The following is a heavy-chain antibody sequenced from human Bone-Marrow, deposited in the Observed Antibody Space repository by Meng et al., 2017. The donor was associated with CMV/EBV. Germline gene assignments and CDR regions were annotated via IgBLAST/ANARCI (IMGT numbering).Heavy chain of an antibody. V-gene: IGHV3-66*02. CDR2: IYTGGTT. Sequence: GESLKISCLVSGFIDNNYYMTWVRQAPGKGLEWVSVIYTGGTTYYADSVKGRFTISRDNSKNTLYLQMNSLRAEDTAVYYCAIEVELIEGRDYWGQGTLVTVCS. J-gene: IGHJ4*02. D-gene: IGHD1-26*01. CDR3: AIEVELIEGRDY. CDR1: GFIDNNYY.